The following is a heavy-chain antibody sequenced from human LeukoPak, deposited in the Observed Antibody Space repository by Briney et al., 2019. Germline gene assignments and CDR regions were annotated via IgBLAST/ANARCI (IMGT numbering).Heavy chain of an antibody. CDR3: AKDRGYYVDTGTINF. J-gene: IGHJ4*02. V-gene: IGHV3-23*01. D-gene: IGHD3-22*01. CDR2: VGGGGQRT. Sequence: GGSLRLSCTASGLSFGAHAMHWVRQAPGMGLEWVSGVGGGGQRTHYADSVKGRFTISRDNSKNTLYLQMNSLRAEDTAIYYCAKDRGYYVDTGTINFWGQGTLVTVSS. CDR1: GLSFGAHA.